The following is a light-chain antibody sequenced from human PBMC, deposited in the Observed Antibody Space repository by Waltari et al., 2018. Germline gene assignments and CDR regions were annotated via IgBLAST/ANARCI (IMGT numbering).Light chain of an antibody. V-gene: IGKV3-20*01. CDR2: EAS. Sequence: EFVLTQSRGTLSLSPGERDTLSCRASQSIRIYLAWYQQKVGQPPRHLIYEASSRVTGIPDRFSGRESETDFSITNSRLEPEDFAVYYCQKYATLTATFGQGTKVEIK. CDR3: QKYATLTAT. J-gene: IGKJ1*01. CDR1: QSIRIY.